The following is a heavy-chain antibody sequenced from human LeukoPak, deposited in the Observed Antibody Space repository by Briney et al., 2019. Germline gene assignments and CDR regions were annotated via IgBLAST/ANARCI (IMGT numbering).Heavy chain of an antibody. CDR1: GFTFSSYG. V-gene: IGHV3-30*18. Sequence: GGSLRLSCAASGFTFSSYGMHWVRQAPGKGLEWVAVISYDGSNKYYADSVKGRFTISRDNSKNTLYLQMNSLRAEDTAVYYCAKEARITIFGVVIIPFDYWGQGTLVTVSS. CDR2: ISYDGSNK. D-gene: IGHD3-3*01. CDR3: AKEARITIFGVVIIPFDY. J-gene: IGHJ4*02.